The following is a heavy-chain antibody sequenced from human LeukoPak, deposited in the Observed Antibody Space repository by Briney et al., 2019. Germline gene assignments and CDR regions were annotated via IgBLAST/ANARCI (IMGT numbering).Heavy chain of an antibody. D-gene: IGHD1-14*01. CDR1: GGSFSGYY. CDR2: INHSGST. CDR3: ASGPDPGPTFDY. Sequence: SETLSLTCAVYGGSFSGYYWSWIRQPPGKGLEWIGEINHSGSTNYNPSLKSRVTISVDTSKNQFSLKLSSVTAADTAVYYCASGPDPGPTFDYWGQGTLVTVSS. J-gene: IGHJ4*02. V-gene: IGHV4-34*01.